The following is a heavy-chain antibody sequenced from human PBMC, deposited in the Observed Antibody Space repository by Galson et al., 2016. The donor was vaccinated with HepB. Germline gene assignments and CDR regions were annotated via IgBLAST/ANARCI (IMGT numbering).Heavy chain of an antibody. J-gene: IGHJ5*02. D-gene: IGHD2-21*02. CDR1: GFTFSAFA. CDR3: AKVDCGDCLTGFGP. Sequence: SLRLSCAASGFTFSAFALTWVRQAPGKGLEWVSGISGRGHNAYYADSVKGRFTISRDNSRNTLYLQMNTLTVEDTAVYYSAKVDCGDCLTGFGPWGQGTLVPVSS. V-gene: IGHV3-23*01. CDR2: ISGRGHNA.